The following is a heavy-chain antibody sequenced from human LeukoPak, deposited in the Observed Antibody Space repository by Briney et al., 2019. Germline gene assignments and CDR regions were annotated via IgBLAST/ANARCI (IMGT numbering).Heavy chain of an antibody. D-gene: IGHD1-14*01. J-gene: IGHJ3*02. CDR2: ISGSGGTT. CDR3: AKPARTDAFDI. Sequence: GGSLRLSCTVSGFTFGDYAVSWFRQSPGKGLEWVSTISGSGGTTYYADSVKGRFTISRDNSKNTLYLQMNTLRAEDTDVYYCAKPARTDAFDIWGQGTMVTVSS. CDR1: GFTFGDYA. V-gene: IGHV3-23*01.